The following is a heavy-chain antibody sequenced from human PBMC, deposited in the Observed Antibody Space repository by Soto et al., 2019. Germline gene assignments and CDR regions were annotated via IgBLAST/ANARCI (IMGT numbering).Heavy chain of an antibody. J-gene: IGHJ6*02. CDR2: IIPIVGSA. CDR3: ARSQGSSTSLEIYYYYYYGMDV. D-gene: IGHD2-2*01. V-gene: IGHV1-69*01. Sequence: QVQLVQSGAEVKKPGSSVMVSCKASGGTFSSYAISWVRQAPGQGLEWMGGIIPIVGSANYAQKFQGRVTITADESTSTAYMELSSLRSEDTAVYYCARSQGSSTSLEIYYYYYYGMDVWGQGTTVTVSS. CDR1: GGTFSSYA.